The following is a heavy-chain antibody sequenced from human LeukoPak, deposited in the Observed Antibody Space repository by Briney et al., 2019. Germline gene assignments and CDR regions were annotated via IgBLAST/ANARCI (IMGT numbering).Heavy chain of an antibody. J-gene: IGHJ4*02. V-gene: IGHV3-74*01. CDR3: ARGNWLATDY. CDR2: INTDASII. Sequence: GGSLRLSCVASGFTFWTKWMHWVRQAPGKGLEWVSRINTDASIINYADSVKGRFTISRDNAKNSLYLQMNSLRAEDTAVYYCARGNWLATDYWGQGTLVTVSS. CDR1: GFTFWTKW. D-gene: IGHD3-9*01.